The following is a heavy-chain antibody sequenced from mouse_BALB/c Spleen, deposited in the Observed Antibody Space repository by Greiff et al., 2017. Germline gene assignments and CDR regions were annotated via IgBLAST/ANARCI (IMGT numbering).Heavy chain of an antibody. Sequence: EVQVVESGGGLVKPGGSLKLSCAASGFTFSSYAMSWVRQSPEKRLEWVAEISSGGSYTYYPDTVTGRFTISRDNAKNTLYLEMSSLRSEDTAMYYCAKERCEVYIDVWGAGTTVTVSS. CDR2: ISSGGSYT. CDR1: GFTFSSYA. CDR3: AKERCEVYIDV. J-gene: IGHJ1*01. V-gene: IGHV5-9-4*01.